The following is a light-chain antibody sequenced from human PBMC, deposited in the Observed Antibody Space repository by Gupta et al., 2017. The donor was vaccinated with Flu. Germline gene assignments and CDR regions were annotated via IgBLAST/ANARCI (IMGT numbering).Light chain of an antibody. V-gene: IGKV3-15*01. CDR2: AAS. CDR3: QHYNNWPPRT. J-gene: IGKJ1*01. Sequence: EIVMTQSPATLSVSPGERATLSCRASQNVNNNLAWYQQKPGQAPRLLIYAASTRATGIPARFSGSGSGTEFTLTISSLQSEDFALYFCQHYNNWPPRTFGQGTKVEIK. CDR1: QNVNNN.